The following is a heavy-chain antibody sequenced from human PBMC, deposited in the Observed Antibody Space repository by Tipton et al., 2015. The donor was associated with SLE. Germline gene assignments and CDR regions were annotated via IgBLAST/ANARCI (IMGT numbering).Heavy chain of an antibody. Sequence: GSLRLSCTVSGGSISSYYWSWIRQPPGKGLEWIGYIFYSESTNYNPSLKSRVTISVDTSKNQFSLKLSSVTAADTAVYYCARVKLVRYFDWLPDAFDIWGQGTMVTVSS. CDR1: GGSISSYY. D-gene: IGHD3-9*01. V-gene: IGHV4-59*01. CDR3: ARVKLVRYFDWLPDAFDI. J-gene: IGHJ3*02. CDR2: IFYSEST.